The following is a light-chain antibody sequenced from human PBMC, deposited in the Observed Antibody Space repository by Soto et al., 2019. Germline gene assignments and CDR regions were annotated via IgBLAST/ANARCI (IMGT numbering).Light chain of an antibody. CDR3: QQYNNWPLYT. Sequence: EIVMTQSPGTLSVSPGERATLSCRPSQSVSSNLAWYQQKPGQAPRLLIYGASTRATGIPARFSGSGSGTEFTLTISSLQSEDFAVYYCQQYNNWPLYTFGQGTKLEIK. V-gene: IGKV3-15*01. CDR1: QSVSSN. J-gene: IGKJ2*01. CDR2: GAS.